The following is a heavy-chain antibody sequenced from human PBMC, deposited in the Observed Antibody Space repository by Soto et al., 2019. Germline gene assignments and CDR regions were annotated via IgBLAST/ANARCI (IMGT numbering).Heavy chain of an antibody. D-gene: IGHD6-6*01. V-gene: IGHV1-24*01. CDR1: GYTLTELS. CDR2: FDPEDGET. J-gene: IGHJ6*02. Sequence: ASVKVSCKVSGYTLTELSMHWVRQAPGKGLEWMGGFDPEDGETLYAQKFQGRVTMTEDTSTDTAYMELSSLRSEDTAVYYCATGPAARPYYYYYGMDVWGQGTTVTVSS. CDR3: ATGPAARPYYYYYGMDV.